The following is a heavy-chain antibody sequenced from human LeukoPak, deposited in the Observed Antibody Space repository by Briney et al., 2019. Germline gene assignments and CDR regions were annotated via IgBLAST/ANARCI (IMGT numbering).Heavy chain of an antibody. CDR1: GFTFSSYA. Sequence: GGSLRLSCAASGFTFSSYAMSWVRQAPGKGLEWVSAINGSGGSTYYADSVKGRFTISRDNSKNTLYLQMNSLRAEDTAVYYCAKDCRTYSSSCMDVWGQGTTVTVSS. J-gene: IGHJ6*02. CDR2: INGSGGST. CDR3: AKDCRTYSSSCMDV. D-gene: IGHD6-13*01. V-gene: IGHV3-23*01.